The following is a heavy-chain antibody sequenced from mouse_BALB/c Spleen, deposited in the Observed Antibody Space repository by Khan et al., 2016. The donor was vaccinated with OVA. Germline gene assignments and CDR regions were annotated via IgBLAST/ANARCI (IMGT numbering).Heavy chain of an antibody. V-gene: IGHV2-6-4*01. CDR1: GFSLSRYN. J-gene: IGHJ4*01. Sequence: QVQLKESGPGLVAPSQSLSITCTVSGFSLSRYNIHWVRQPPGKGLEWLGMIWGGGGTDYNSTLKSRLSISKDNSKCQVFLKMNSLQTDDTAMYYCARAYYRDDGYYAMDYWGQGTSVTVSS. D-gene: IGHD2-14*01. CDR2: IWGGGGT. CDR3: ARAYYRDDGYYAMDY.